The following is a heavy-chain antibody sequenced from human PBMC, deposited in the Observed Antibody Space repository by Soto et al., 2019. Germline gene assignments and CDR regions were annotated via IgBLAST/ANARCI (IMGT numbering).Heavy chain of an antibody. D-gene: IGHD3-9*01. V-gene: IGHV3-30-3*01. Sequence: PGGSLRLSCAAPGFTFSSYAMHWVRQAPGKGLEWVAVISYDGSNKYYADSVKGRFTISRDNSKNTLYLQMNSLRAEDTAVYYCARDSMPYYDILTGSPQYYGMDVWGQGTTVTVSS. CDR2: ISYDGSNK. CDR3: ARDSMPYYDILTGSPQYYGMDV. J-gene: IGHJ6*02. CDR1: GFTFSSYA.